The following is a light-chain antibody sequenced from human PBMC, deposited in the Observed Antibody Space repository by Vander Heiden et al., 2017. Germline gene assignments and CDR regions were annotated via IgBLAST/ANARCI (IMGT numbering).Light chain of an antibody. CDR3: QKYNSAPRGT. V-gene: IGKV1-27*01. CDR1: QGISNY. J-gene: IGKJ1*01. Sequence: DIQMTQSPSSLSASVGDRVTITCRASQGISNYLAWYQQKPGKVPKLLIYAASTLQSGVPSRFSGSGSGTDFTLTISGLQPEDVATYYCQKYNSAPRGTFGQGTKVEIK. CDR2: AAS.